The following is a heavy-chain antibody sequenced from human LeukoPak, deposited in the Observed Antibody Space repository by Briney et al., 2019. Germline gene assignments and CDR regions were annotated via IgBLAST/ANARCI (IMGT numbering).Heavy chain of an antibody. D-gene: IGHD1-7*01. Sequence: PGGSLRLSCAASGFTFSSYGMHWVRQAPGKGLEWVAVISYDGSNKYYADSVKGRFTISRDNSKNTLYLQMNSLRAEDTAVYYCAKARELYARPAHGGGDYWGQGTLVTVSS. CDR2: ISYDGSNK. V-gene: IGHV3-30*18. CDR3: AKARELYARPAHGGGDY. J-gene: IGHJ4*02. CDR1: GFTFSSYG.